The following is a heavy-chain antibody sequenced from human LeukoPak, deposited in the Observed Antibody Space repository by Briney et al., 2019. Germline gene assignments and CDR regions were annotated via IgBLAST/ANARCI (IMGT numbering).Heavy chain of an antibody. CDR2: IKQDGSEK. V-gene: IGHV3-7*01. CDR1: EFTFSSYW. CDR3: ARDWDCSSPTCYGALGY. Sequence: GGSLRLSCAASEFTFSSYWMTWVRQAPGKGLEWVANIKQDGSEKYYVDSVKGRFTISRDNAKNSLYLQMNSLRAEDTAVYYCARDWDCSSPTCYGALGYWGQGTLVTVSS. D-gene: IGHD2-2*01. J-gene: IGHJ4*02.